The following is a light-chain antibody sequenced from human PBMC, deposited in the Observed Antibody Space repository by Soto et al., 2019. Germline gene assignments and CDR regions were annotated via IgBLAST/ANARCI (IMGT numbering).Light chain of an antibody. CDR2: EGS. Sequence: QSALTQPASVSGSPGQSITISCTGTSSDVGSYNLVSWYQQHPGKAPKLMIYEGSKRPSGVSNRFSGSKSGNTASLTISGLQAKDEADYYCCSYAGSSTFEVFGGGTQLTVL. J-gene: IGLJ2*01. CDR3: CSYAGSSTFEV. CDR1: SSDVGSYNL. V-gene: IGLV2-23*03.